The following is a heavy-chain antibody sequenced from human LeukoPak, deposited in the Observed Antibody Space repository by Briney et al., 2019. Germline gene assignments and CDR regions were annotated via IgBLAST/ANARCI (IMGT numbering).Heavy chain of an antibody. Sequence: EASVKVSCKASGYTFTSYGISWVRQAPGQGLEWMGWISAYNVNTNYAQKLQGRVTMTTDTSTSTAYMELRSLRSDDTAVYYCARDVLGYCSSTSCYGTRGSSDYWGQGTLVTVSS. CDR2: ISAYNVNT. V-gene: IGHV1-18*01. J-gene: IGHJ4*02. CDR3: ARDVLGYCSSTSCYGTRGSSDY. CDR1: GYTFTSYG. D-gene: IGHD2-2*01.